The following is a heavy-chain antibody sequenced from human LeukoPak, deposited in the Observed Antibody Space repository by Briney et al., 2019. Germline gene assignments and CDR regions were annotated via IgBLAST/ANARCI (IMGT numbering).Heavy chain of an antibody. CDR3: ARHGREGAGAAGTLGH. Sequence: PSETLSLTCTVSGGSISSSSYCWGWIRQPPGKGLEWIGSIYYSGSTYYNASLKSRVTISVDTSKNQFSLNLSSVTAADTAVYYCARHGREGAGAAGTLGHWGQGTLVSVSS. V-gene: IGHV4-39*01. CDR2: IYYSGST. CDR1: GGSISSSSYC. D-gene: IGHD6-13*01. J-gene: IGHJ4*02.